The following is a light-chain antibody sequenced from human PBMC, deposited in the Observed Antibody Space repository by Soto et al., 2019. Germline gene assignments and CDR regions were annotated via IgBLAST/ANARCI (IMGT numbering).Light chain of an antibody. V-gene: IGKV3-20*01. CDR1: QSVSSSY. Sequence: EIVLTQSPGTLSLSPGERATLSCRASQSVSSSYLAWYQQKPGQAPRPLIYGASSRAIGIPDRFSGSGSGTDFTLTISRLQSEDFAVYYCPQYNNWPRTFGQGTKVDIK. CDR2: GAS. CDR3: PQYNNWPRT. J-gene: IGKJ1*01.